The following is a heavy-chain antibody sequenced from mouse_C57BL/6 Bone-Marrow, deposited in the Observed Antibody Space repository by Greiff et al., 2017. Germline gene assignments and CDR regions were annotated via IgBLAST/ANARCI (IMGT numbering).Heavy chain of an antibody. CDR3: ERGSYSNSWFAY. Sequence: QVQLKQPGAELVKPGASVKLSCKASGYTFTSYWMHWVKQRPGQGLEWIGMIHPNSGSTNYNEKFKSKATLTVDKSSSTAYMQLSSLTAEDPAVYYCERGSYSNSWFAYWGQGTLVTVSA. D-gene: IGHD2-5*01. J-gene: IGHJ3*01. V-gene: IGHV1-64*01. CDR2: IHPNSGST. CDR1: GYTFTSYW.